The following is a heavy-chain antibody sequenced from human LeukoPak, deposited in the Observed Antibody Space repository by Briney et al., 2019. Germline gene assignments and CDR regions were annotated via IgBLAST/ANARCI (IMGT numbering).Heavy chain of an antibody. CDR1: GGSFSGYY. D-gene: IGHD6-13*01. CDR3: ATGGIAAALSWPY. CDR2: INHSGST. Sequence: SETLSLTCAVYGGSFSGYYWSWIRQPPGKGLEWIGEINHSGSTNYNPSLKSRVTISVDTSKNQFSLKLSSVTAADTAVYYCATGGIAAALSWPYWGQGTLVTVSP. V-gene: IGHV4-34*01. J-gene: IGHJ4*02.